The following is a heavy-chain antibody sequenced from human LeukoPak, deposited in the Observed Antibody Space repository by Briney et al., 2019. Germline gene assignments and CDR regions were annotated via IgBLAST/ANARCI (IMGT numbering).Heavy chain of an antibody. CDR1: GYTFTSYY. V-gene: IGHV1-46*01. Sequence: ASVKGSCKASGYTFTSYYMHWVRQAPGQGLEWMGIINPSGGTTSYAQKFQGRVTMTRDTSTSTVYMELSSLRSEDTAVYYCARVWDQNWFDPWGQGTLVTVSS. D-gene: IGHD3-16*01. J-gene: IGHJ5*02. CDR2: INPSGGTT. CDR3: ARVWDQNWFDP.